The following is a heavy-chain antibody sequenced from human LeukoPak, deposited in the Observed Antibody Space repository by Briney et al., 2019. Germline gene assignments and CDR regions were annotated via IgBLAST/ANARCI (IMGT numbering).Heavy chain of an antibody. V-gene: IGHV1-2*02. CDR2: INPNSGGT. D-gene: IGHD3-10*01. Sequence: GASVKVSCKASGYTFTGYYMHWVRQAPGQGLEWMGWINPNSGGTNYAQKFQGRVTMTRDTSISTAYMELRSLRSDDTAVYYRARDDGSGRLDYWGPGTLVTVSS. CDR1: GYTFTGYY. CDR3: ARDDGSGRLDY. J-gene: IGHJ4*02.